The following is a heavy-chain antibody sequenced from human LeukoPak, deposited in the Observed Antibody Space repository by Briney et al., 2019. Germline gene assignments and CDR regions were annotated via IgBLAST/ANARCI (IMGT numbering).Heavy chain of an antibody. CDR3: ARHGHGAKFDY. V-gene: IGHV4-39*01. J-gene: IGHJ4*02. CDR2: ISYGGTT. Sequence: SETLSLTCTVSGGSVTSYGYYWVWIRQPPGKGLEWIGSISYGGTTYFNPSLQSRVTISVDTSKNQFSLNLGSVTAADTALYYCARHGHGAKFDYWGQGTLVTVSS. CDR1: GGSVTSYGYY. D-gene: IGHD4-17*01.